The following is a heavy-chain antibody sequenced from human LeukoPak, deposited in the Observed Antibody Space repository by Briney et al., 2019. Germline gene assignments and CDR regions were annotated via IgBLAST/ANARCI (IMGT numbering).Heavy chain of an antibody. CDR2: INQEGSED. Sequence: GGSLRLSCGASGFSFSDYWMTWVRQAQGKGLEWVANINQEGSEDYYVASVKGRFTISRDNAKNSLYLQMTSLRAEDTAVYYCARDGSKSCSGGSCYLNWFDPWGQGTLVTVSS. CDR1: GFSFSDYW. CDR3: ARDGSKSCSGGSCYLNWFDP. J-gene: IGHJ5*02. D-gene: IGHD2-15*01. V-gene: IGHV3-7*01.